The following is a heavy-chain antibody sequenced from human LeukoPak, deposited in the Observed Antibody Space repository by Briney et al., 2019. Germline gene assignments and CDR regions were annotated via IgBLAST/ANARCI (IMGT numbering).Heavy chain of an antibody. V-gene: IGHV3-48*03. CDR2: ISSSGSTI. J-gene: IGHJ4*02. CDR3: ARDRDWNSGFDY. CDR1: GFTFSSYE. D-gene: IGHD1-7*01. Sequence: PGGSLRLSCAASGFTFSSYEMNWVRQAPGKGLEWVSYISSSGSTIYYADSVKGRFTISRDNARNSLYLQMNSLRAEGTAVYYCARDRDWNSGFDYWGQGTLVTVSS.